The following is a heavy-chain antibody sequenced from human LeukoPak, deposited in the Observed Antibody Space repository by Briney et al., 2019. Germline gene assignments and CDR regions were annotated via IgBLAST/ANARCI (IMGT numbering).Heavy chain of an antibody. D-gene: IGHD2-15*01. V-gene: IGHV4-39*07. CDR3: ARGGYCSGGSCYSGYYYYMDV. J-gene: IGHJ6*03. CDR2: IYYSGST. CDR1: GGSISSSSYY. Sequence: SETLSLTCTVSGGSISSSSYYWGWTRQPPGKGLEWIGSIYYSGSTYYNPSLKSRVTISVDTSKNQFSLKLSSVTAADTAVYYCARGGYCSGGSCYSGYYYYMDVWGKGTTVTISS.